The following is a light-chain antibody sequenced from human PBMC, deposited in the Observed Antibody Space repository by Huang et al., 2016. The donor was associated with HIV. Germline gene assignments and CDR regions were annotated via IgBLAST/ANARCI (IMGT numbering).Light chain of an antibody. CDR2: MAS. CDR3: QQFYNMPYT. J-gene: IGKJ2*01. CDR1: RSLLFASNSKNF. V-gene: IGKV4-1*01. Sequence: DILLTQSPDSLAVSLGERATLTCRSSRSLLFASNSKNFLAGYQQKPGQSPKLLMYMASVRESGVPERFNGSGSGTEFTLTIASLQAEDVAVYYCQQFYNMPYTFGRGTRLEI.